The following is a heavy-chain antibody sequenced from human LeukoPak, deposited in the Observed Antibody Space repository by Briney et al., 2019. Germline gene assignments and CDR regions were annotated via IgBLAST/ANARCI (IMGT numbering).Heavy chain of an antibody. CDR2: IYTSGST. D-gene: IGHD3-3*01. CDR3: ASGPGVGYDFWSGTPSYYYYYMDV. Sequence: PSETLSLTCTVSGGSISSYYWSWIRQPAGKGLEWIGRIYTSGSTNYNPSLKSRVTISVDRSKNQFSLKLSSVTAADTAVYYCASGPGVGYDFWSGTPSYYYYYMDVWGKGTTVTDSS. J-gene: IGHJ6*03. CDR1: GGSISSYY. V-gene: IGHV4-4*07.